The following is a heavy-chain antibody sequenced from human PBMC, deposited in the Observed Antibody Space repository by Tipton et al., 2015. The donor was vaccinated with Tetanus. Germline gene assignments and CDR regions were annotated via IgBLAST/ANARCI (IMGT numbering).Heavy chain of an antibody. CDR1: GYNFNLYW. Sequence: VQLVQSGAEVKKTGESLKISCQGSGYNFNLYWIAWVRQMPGKGLEWMGIIHPGDSDTRYSPSFQGQVTISADKSISTAYLQWSSLKASDSAMYYCARHTSGSYHAPFDYWGRGTLVTVSS. V-gene: IGHV5-51*01. CDR3: ARHTSGSYHAPFDY. CDR2: IHPGDSDT. D-gene: IGHD1-26*01. J-gene: IGHJ4*02.